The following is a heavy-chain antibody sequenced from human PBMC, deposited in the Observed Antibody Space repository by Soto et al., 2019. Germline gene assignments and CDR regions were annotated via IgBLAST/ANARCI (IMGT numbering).Heavy chain of an antibody. CDR2: ISYDGSNK. V-gene: IGHV3-30-3*01. Sequence: GGSLRLSCAASGFTFSSYAMHWVRQAPGKGLEWVAVISYDGSNKYYADSVKGRFTISRDNSKNTLYLQMNSLRAEDTAVYYCARDYSTDYYYYGMDVWGQGTTVTVSS. CDR3: ARDYSTDYYYYGMDV. D-gene: IGHD5-18*01. J-gene: IGHJ6*02. CDR1: GFTFSSYA.